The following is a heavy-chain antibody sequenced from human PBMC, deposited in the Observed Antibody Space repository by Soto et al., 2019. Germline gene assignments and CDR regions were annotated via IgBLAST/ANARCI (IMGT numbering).Heavy chain of an antibody. J-gene: IGHJ3*02. CDR3: ARSIGPIYCSGGSCYPHDAFDI. CDR1: GFTFSSYG. CDR2: ISYDGSNK. D-gene: IGHD2-15*01. V-gene: IGHV3-30*03. Sequence: AGGSLRLSCAASGFTFSSYGMHWVRQAPGKGLEWVAVISYDGSNKYYADSVKGRFTISRDNSKNTLYLQMNSLRAEDTAVYYCARSIGPIYCSGGSCYPHDAFDIWGQGTMVTVSS.